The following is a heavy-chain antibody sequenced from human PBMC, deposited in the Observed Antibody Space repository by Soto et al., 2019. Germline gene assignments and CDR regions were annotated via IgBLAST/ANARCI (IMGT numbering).Heavy chain of an antibody. V-gene: IGHV3-7*01. J-gene: IGHJ4*02. Sequence: GGSLRFSCAASGFTFSSYLMSWVRQTPGEGLEWVANMNQDGSEKYYVDSMKGRFTISRDNAKNSLYLQMNSLRAEDTAVYYCARDRVGTTRDKAPDFWGQGTLVTVSS. CDR2: MNQDGSEK. CDR1: GFTFSSYL. D-gene: IGHD1-26*01. CDR3: ARDRVGTTRDKAPDF.